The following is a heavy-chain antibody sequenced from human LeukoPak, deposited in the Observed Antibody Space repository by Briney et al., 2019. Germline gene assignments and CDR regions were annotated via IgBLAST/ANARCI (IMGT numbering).Heavy chain of an antibody. CDR3: ARDPGWLGVDY. Sequence: GGSLRLSCAASGFTFSSYSMNWVRQAPGKGLEWVSYISSSSSTIYYADSVKGRFTISRDKAKNSLYLQMNSLRAEDTAVYYCARDPGWLGVDYWGQGTLVTVSS. J-gene: IGHJ4*02. V-gene: IGHV3-48*01. D-gene: IGHD6-19*01. CDR2: ISSSSSTI. CDR1: GFTFSSYS.